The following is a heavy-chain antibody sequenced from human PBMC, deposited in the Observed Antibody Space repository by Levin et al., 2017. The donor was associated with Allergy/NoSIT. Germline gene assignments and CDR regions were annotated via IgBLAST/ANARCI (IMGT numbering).Heavy chain of an antibody. J-gene: IGHJ4*02. D-gene: IGHD3-22*01. CDR3: ARSYSVSSGYSPIDH. CDR1: GYSISSGYY. CDR2: IFHSGST. Sequence: SETLSLTCAVSGYSISSGYYWGWIRQPPGKGLEWIGCIFHSGSTYYNPSLKSRVTISVDTSKNQFSLRLSSVTAADTAVYYCARSYSVSSGYSPIDHWGQGTLVTVSS. V-gene: IGHV4-38-2*01.